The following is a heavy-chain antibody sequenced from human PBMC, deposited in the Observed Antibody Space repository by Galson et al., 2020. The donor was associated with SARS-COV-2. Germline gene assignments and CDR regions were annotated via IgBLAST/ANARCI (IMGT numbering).Heavy chain of an antibody. V-gene: IGHV4-31*03. D-gene: IGHD3-10*01. J-gene: IGHJ4*02. CDR2: IYYSGST. Sequence: ETSETLSLTCTVSGGSISSGGYYWNWIRQHPGKGLEWVGYIYYSGSTYYTYYNPSLTSRVTISMDTSKNQFSLDLNSVTAADTAVYYCVRDVVRGFNPREAFFDYWGQGTLVTVSS. CDR3: VRDVVRGFNPREAFFDY. CDR1: GGSISSGGYY.